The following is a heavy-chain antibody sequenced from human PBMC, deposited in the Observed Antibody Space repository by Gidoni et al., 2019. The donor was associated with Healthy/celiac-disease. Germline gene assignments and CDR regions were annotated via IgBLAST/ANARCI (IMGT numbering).Heavy chain of an antibody. V-gene: IGHV4-39*01. CDR2: IYSSGSR. D-gene: IGHD2-15*01. Sequence: QLQLQESGPGLVKPSETLSVPCTVPGGSLSRSSYSWGWIRQPPGKGLEWIGSIYSSGSRYSNPSLKSRVTISVDTSKNQFSLKLSSVTAADTAVYYCARQYQCYGGSCYLLGGMDVWGQGTTVTVSS. CDR1: GGSLSRSSYS. CDR3: ARQYQCYGGSCYLLGGMDV. J-gene: IGHJ6*02.